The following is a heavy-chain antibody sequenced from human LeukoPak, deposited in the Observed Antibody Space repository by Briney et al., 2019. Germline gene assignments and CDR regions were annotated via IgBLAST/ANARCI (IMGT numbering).Heavy chain of an antibody. J-gene: IGHJ4*01. CDR3: VRQDCSGGSCYLDY. V-gene: IGHV3-30*04. D-gene: IGHD2-15*01. Sequence: GGSLRLSRAASRFIFSNYAMHWVRQAPGKGLDWVAVISYHGRDQFYADSVKGRFTISRDSSKDTLYLQMNSLRTEDMAVYYCVRQDCSGGSCYLDYWGHGTLVTVSS. CDR2: ISYHGRDQ. CDR1: RFIFSNYA.